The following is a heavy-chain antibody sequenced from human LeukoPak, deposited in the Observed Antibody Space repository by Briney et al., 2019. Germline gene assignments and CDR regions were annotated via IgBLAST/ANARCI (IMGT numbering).Heavy chain of an antibody. CDR1: GYSISSGYY. CDR3: AREVCSGGSCHGCDP. V-gene: IGHV4-38-2*02. CDR2: IYHSGST. D-gene: IGHD2-15*01. Sequence: KPSETLSLTCTVSGYSISSGYYWGWIRQPPGKGLEWIGSIYHSGSTYYNPSLKSRVTISVDTSKNQFSLKLSSVTAADTAVYYCAREVCSGGSCHGCDPWGQGTLVTVSS. J-gene: IGHJ5*02.